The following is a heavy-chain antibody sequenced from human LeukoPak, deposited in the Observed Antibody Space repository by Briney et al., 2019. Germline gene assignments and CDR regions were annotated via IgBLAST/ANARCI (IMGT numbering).Heavy chain of an antibody. Sequence: GGSLRLSCAASGFTFDDYAMHWVRQAPGKGLEWVSGISWNSGSIGYADSVKGRFTTSRDNAKNSLYLQMNSLRAEDTALYYCAKGDYGDYGGNFDYWGQGTLVTVSS. J-gene: IGHJ4*02. V-gene: IGHV3-9*01. CDR2: ISWNSGSI. D-gene: IGHD4-17*01. CDR3: AKGDYGDYGGNFDY. CDR1: GFTFDDYA.